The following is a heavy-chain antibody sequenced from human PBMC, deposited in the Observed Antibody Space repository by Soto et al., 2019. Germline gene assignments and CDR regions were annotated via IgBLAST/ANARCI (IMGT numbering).Heavy chain of an antibody. V-gene: IGHV4-59*08. CDR3: ARSNTRYSSPDY. CDR1: GDSINKYQ. Sequence: LETLSHTCPFSGDSINKYQWIWVRQPPGKGLEWIGCFYFSTNYNPALNSRVTISVDRSKNHFSLKLTSVTAADTAVYFCARSNTRYSSPDYWGQGTLVTVSS. D-gene: IGHD3-22*01. CDR2: FYFST. J-gene: IGHJ4*02.